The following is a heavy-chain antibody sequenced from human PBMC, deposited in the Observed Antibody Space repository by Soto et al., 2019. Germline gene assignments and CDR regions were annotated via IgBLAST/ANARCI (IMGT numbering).Heavy chain of an antibody. CDR1: DFTVGTNY. V-gene: IGHV3-53*02. CDR2: IYRDGQT. CDR3: AREAFTVSGGTSPVRGGGIDV. D-gene: IGHD2-15*01. J-gene: IGHJ6*02. Sequence: EGQLVETGGGLIQPGGSLRLSCAASDFTVGTNYMSWVRRAPGRGLEWVSIIYRDGQTYYADSVRGRFIISRDDSKNTLDLQMNSLRVEDTAIYYCAREAFTVSGGTSPVRGGGIDVWGQGTTVTVSS.